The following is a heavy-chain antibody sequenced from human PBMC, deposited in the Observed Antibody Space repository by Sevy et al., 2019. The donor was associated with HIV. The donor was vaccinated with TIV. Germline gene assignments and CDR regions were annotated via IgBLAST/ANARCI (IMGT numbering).Heavy chain of an antibody. CDR1: GYTFTSYD. V-gene: IGHV1-8*01. D-gene: IGHD2-2*01. CDR3: ARFLSTSYYYYYAMDV. CDR2: MSPNSGNT. J-gene: IGHJ6*02. Sequence: ASVKVSCRASGYTFTSYDINWVRQATGQGLEWMGWMSPNSGNTGYAQKFQGRVTMTRNTSISTAYMGLSSLRSEDTAVYYCARFLSTSYYYYYAMDVWGQGTTVTVSS.